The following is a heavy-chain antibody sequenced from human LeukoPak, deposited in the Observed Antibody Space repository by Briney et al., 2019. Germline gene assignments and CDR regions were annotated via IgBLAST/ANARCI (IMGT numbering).Heavy chain of an antibody. D-gene: IGHD6-19*01. CDR1: GFTFSGSA. CDR2: IRSKANSYAT. V-gene: IGHV3-73*01. Sequence: GGSLRLSCAASGFTFSGSAMHWVRQASGKGLEWVGRIRSKANSYATAYAASVKGRFTISRDNSKNTLYLQMNSLRAEDTAVYYCAKAQYSYGRYSSGWYWGQGTLVTVSS. J-gene: IGHJ4*02. CDR3: AKAQYSYGRYSSGWY.